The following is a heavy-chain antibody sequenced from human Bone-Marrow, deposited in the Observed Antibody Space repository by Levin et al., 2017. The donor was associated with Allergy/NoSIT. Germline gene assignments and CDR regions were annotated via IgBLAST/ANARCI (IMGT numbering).Heavy chain of an antibody. J-gene: IGHJ5*01. CDR3: TRALLRWFDKAADS. CDR2: IKEDGSGT. V-gene: IGHV3-7*01. Sequence: GGSLRLSCVASGFTFSKYWMSWFRQAPGKGLELVANIKEDGSGTYYMDSVRGRFTISRDNAKDALYLQMNSLRIEDTAIYYCTRALLRWFDKAADSWGQGTLVTVSS. CDR1: GFTFSKYW. D-gene: IGHD4-23*01.